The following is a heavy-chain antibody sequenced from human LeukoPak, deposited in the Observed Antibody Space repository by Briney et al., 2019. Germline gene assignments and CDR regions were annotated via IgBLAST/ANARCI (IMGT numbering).Heavy chain of an antibody. CDR1: GGSVSSGSYY. Sequence: RSSETLSLTCTVSGGSVSSGSYYWSWIRQPPGKGLEWIGYIYYSGSTNYNPSLKSRVTISVDTSKNQFSLKLSSVTAADTAVYYCARITWIQLSPLVDYWGQGTLVTVSS. CDR3: ARITWIQLSPLVDY. J-gene: IGHJ4*02. V-gene: IGHV4-61*01. CDR2: IYYSGST. D-gene: IGHD5-18*01.